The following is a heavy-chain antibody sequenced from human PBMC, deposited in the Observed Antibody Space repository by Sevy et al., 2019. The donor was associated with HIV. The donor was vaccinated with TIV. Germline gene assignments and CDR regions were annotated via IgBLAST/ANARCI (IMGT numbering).Heavy chain of an antibody. CDR3: ATDVY. CDR2: INDDGSRK. Sequence: GGSLRLSCAASGFTFSTHGMSWVRQAPGKGLEWVANINDDGSRKYYVDSVKGRFTISRDNAKNSLFLQMNSLRAEDTAGDYGATDVYWGQGTLVTVSS. V-gene: IGHV3-7*03. CDR1: GFTFSTHG. J-gene: IGHJ4*02.